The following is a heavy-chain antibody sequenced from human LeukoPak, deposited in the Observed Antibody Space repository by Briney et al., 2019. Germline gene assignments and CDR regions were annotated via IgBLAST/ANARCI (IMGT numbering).Heavy chain of an antibody. CDR1: GYSFTSNG. D-gene: IGHD3-3*01. Sequence: GASVKVSCKASGYSFTSNGISWVRQAPGQGLEWMGWISAYNGNTNYAQKLQGRVTMTTDTSTSTAYMELRSLRSDDTAAYYCATTREYDFWSGYSLDYWGQGTLVTVSS. V-gene: IGHV1-18*01. CDR3: ATTREYDFWSGYSLDY. CDR2: ISAYNGNT. J-gene: IGHJ4*02.